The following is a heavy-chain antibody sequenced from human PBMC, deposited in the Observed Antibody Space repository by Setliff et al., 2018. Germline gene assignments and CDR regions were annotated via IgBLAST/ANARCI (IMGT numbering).Heavy chain of an antibody. V-gene: IGHV1-2*06. D-gene: IGHD2-8*02. CDR1: GYTSTGYY. Sequence: GASVKVSCKASGYTSTGYYMYWVRQAPGQGLEWMGRINPSSGATIYAQKFQGRVTMTSDTSISTAYMELGRLRSDDTAVYFCARARWWPLLDYYMDVWGKGTTVTVS. CDR2: INPSSGAT. J-gene: IGHJ6*03. CDR3: ARARWWPLLDYYMDV.